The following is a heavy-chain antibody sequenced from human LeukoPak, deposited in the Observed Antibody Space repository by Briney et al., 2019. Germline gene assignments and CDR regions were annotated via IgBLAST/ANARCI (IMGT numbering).Heavy chain of an antibody. D-gene: IGHD2-15*01. V-gene: IGHV4-59*08. CDR3: ARNYADVGGFFSYYFQF. Sequence: SETLSLTCNVSGGSISRYYWSWIRQPPGQGLEWIGYITHSGFTSYNPSLKGRVTISVDTSKNQFSLRLTSVTAADTAVYYCARNYADVGGFFSYYFQFWGMGALVTVSS. J-gene: IGHJ4*02. CDR2: ITHSGFT. CDR1: GGSISRYY.